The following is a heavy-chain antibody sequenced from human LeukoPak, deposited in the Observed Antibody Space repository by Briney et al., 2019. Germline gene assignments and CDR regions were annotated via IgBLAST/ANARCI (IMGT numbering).Heavy chain of an antibody. CDR2: IYYNRST. CDR1: GGSFNSDSCY. D-gene: IGHD4-17*01. V-gene: IGHV4-61*01. J-gene: IGHJ6*02. Sequence: SETLSLTCSVSGGSFNSDSCYWSWIRQPPGKGLEWIGYIYYNRSTNYNPSLKSRVTISVDTSKNRFSLKLSSVTAADTAVYYCARGAASDYGVNNYYGMDVWGQGTTVTVSS. CDR3: ARGAASDYGVNNYYGMDV.